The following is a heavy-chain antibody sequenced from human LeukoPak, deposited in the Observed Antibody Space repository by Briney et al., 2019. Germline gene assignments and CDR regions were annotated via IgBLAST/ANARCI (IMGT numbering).Heavy chain of an antibody. CDR2: FDPEDGET. CDR3: ARGEYSSSWDHYYFDY. CDR1: GYTLTELS. J-gene: IGHJ4*02. D-gene: IGHD6-13*01. Sequence: ASVKVSCKVSGYTLTELSMHWVRQAPGKGLEWMGGFDPEDGETIYAQKFQGRVTVTEDTSTDTAYMELSSLRSEDTAVYYCARGEYSSSWDHYYFDYWGQGTLVTVSS. V-gene: IGHV1-24*01.